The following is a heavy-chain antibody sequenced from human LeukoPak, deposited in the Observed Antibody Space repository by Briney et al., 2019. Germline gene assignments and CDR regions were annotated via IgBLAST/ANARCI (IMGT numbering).Heavy chain of an antibody. D-gene: IGHD6-19*01. CDR3: ARDRAVAGNLYYFDY. CDR1: GFTFSSNY. J-gene: IGHJ4*02. V-gene: IGHV3-53*01. CDR2: IYSGGST. Sequence: GGSLRLSCAASGFTFSSNYMSWVRQAPGKGLEWVSVIYSGGSTYYADSVKGRFTVSRDNSKNTLYLQMNSLRAEDTAVYYCARDRAVAGNLYYFDYWGQGTLVTVSS.